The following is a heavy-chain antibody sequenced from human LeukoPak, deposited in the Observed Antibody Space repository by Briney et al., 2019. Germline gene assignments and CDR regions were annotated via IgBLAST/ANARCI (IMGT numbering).Heavy chain of an antibody. CDR2: IYYSGST. Sequence: SETLSLTCTVSGGSISSSSYYWGWIRQPPGKGLEWIGSIYYSGSTYYSPSLKSRVTISVDTSKNQFSLKLSSVTAADTAVYYCARRHDSSGYPFDYWGQGTLVTVSS. D-gene: IGHD3-22*01. V-gene: IGHV4-39*01. J-gene: IGHJ4*02. CDR3: ARRHDSSGYPFDY. CDR1: GGSISSSSYY.